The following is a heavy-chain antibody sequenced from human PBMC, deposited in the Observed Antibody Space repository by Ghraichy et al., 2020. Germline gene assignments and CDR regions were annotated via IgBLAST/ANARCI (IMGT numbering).Heavy chain of an antibody. Sequence: GGSLRLSCAASGFTFSSYGMHWVRQAPGKGLEWVAVISYDGSNKYYADSVKGRFTISRDNSKNTLYLQMNSLRAEDTAVYYCAKVYCSGGSCYFQHWGQGTLVTVSS. D-gene: IGHD2-15*01. J-gene: IGHJ1*01. CDR2: ISYDGSNK. V-gene: IGHV3-30*18. CDR3: AKVYCSGGSCYFQH. CDR1: GFTFSSYG.